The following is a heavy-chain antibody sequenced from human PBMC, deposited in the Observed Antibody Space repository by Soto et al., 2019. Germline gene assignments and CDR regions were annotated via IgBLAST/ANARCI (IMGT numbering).Heavy chain of an antibody. D-gene: IGHD1-1*01. CDR3: VRDGEIGNWNFGY. V-gene: IGHV3-33*01. Sequence: GGSLRLSCAASGFTLTSYGMHWVRQAPGKGLEWVAFIWSNGHNKYYLDSVKGRFTISRDNSKNTLFLQMDSLRAEDTAVYYCVRDGEIGNWNFGYWGQGT. CDR2: IWSNGHNK. CDR1: GFTLTSYG. J-gene: IGHJ4*02.